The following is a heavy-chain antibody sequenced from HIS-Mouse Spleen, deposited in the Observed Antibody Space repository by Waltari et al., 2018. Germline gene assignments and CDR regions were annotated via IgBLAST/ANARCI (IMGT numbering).Heavy chain of an antibody. D-gene: IGHD6-13*01. CDR3: AREIPYSSSWYDWYFDL. Sequence: QLQLQESGPGLVKPSETLSLTCTAPGGSISSSSYYWGWLRPPPGKGLEWIGSIYYSGSTYYNPSLKSRVTISVDTSKNQFSLKLSSVTAADTAVYYCAREIPYSSSWYDWYFDLWGRGTLVTVSS. V-gene: IGHV4-39*07. CDR1: GGSISSSSYY. CDR2: IYYSGST. J-gene: IGHJ2*01.